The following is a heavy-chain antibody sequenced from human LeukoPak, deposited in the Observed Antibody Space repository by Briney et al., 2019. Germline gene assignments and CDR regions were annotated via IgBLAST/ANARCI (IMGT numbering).Heavy chain of an antibody. V-gene: IGHV4-59*01. D-gene: IGHD6-19*01. CDR1: GGSISSYY. Sequence: SETLSLTCTVSGGSISSYYWSWIRQPPGKGLEWIGYIYYSGSTSYNPSLKSRVTISVDTSKNQFSLKLSSVTAADTAVYYCARFGYSSGWPQIDYWGQGTLVTVSS. CDR3: ARFGYSSGWPQIDY. J-gene: IGHJ4*02. CDR2: IYYSGST.